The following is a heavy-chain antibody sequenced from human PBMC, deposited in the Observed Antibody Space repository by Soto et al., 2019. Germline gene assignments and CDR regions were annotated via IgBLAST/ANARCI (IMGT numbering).Heavy chain of an antibody. CDR1: GFTFSSYG. CDR3: AKVRPGTTFFSFSGMDV. V-gene: IGHV3-30*18. D-gene: IGHD1-1*01. Sequence: PGGSLRLSCAASGFTFSSYGMHWVRQAPGKGLEWVAVISYDGSNKYYADTVKGRFTISRDNSKNTLYLQMNSLRAEDTAVYYRAKVRPGTTFFSFSGMDVWGKGTTVTVSS. CDR2: ISYDGSNK. J-gene: IGHJ6*03.